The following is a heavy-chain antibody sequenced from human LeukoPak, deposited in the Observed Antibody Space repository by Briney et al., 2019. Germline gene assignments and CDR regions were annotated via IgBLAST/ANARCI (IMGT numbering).Heavy chain of an antibody. D-gene: IGHD2-15*01. V-gene: IGHV3-23*01. J-gene: IGHJ4*02. Sequence: GGSLKLSCAASGFTFDTHAMSWVRQAPGKRLEWVSGLSGSGGSTYYADSVKGRFTIARDNAKNTLYLQMNSLRAEDTAVYYCAKGRCSGGSCYGRGFDYWGQGTLVTVSS. CDR2: LSGSGGST. CDR3: AKGRCSGGSCYGRGFDY. CDR1: GFTFDTHA.